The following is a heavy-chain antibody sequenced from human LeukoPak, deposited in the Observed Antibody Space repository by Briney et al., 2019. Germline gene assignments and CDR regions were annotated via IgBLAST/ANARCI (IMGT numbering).Heavy chain of an antibody. CDR2: IRYDGSNK. CDR1: GFIFSSYG. Sequence: GGSLRLSCAASGFIFSSYGMHWVRQAPGKGLEWVTFIRYDGSNKYYADSMKGRFTISRDNSKNTLYLQMNSLRAEDTAIYYCAKHYMGSSYNRGLDYWGQGTLVTVSS. V-gene: IGHV3-30*02. CDR3: AKHYMGSSYNRGLDY. J-gene: IGHJ4*02. D-gene: IGHD3-10*01.